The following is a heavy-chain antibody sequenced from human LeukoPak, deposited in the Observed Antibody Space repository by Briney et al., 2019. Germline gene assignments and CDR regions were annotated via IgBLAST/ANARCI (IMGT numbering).Heavy chain of an antibody. Sequence: ASVKVSCKASGYTFTSYGICWVRQAPGQGLEWMGWINAGNGNTKYSQEFQGRVTITRDTSTSTAYMELSSLRSEDMAVYYCARGHWRKNSYGYVGFFDYWGQGTLVTVSS. CDR2: INAGNGNT. D-gene: IGHD5-18*01. V-gene: IGHV1-3*03. J-gene: IGHJ4*02. CDR1: GYTFTSYG. CDR3: ARGHWRKNSYGYVGFFDY.